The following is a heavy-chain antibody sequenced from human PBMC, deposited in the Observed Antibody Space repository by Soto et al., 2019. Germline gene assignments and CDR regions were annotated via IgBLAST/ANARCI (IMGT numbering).Heavy chain of an antibody. J-gene: IGHJ5*01. CDR1: GFTFKNFA. V-gene: IGHV3-23*01. Sequence: EGSLRLSCAASGFTFKNFAMSWVRQAPGKGLEWVSAVNGRGDSAFYADSVKGRFTISRDHSKNTIHLQLDSLRAEDTAVYYCAKDNGNYGPNWIDSWGQRTLVPVSA. CDR2: VNGRGDSA. D-gene: IGHD3-10*01. CDR3: AKDNGNYGPNWIDS.